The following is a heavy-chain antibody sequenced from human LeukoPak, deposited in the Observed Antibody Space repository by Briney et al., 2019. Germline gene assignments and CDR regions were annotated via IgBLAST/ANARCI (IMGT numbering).Heavy chain of an antibody. J-gene: IGHJ4*02. CDR3: VRDRFPGYSSSWDLDY. D-gene: IGHD6-13*01. CDR2: ISSNGGST. CDR1: GFTFSSYA. Sequence: GGSLRLSCAASGFTFSSYAMHWVRQAPGKGLEYVSAISSNGGSTYYANSVKGRFTISRDNSKNTLYLQMGSLRAEDMAVYYCVRDRFPGYSSSWDLDYWGQGTLVTVSS. V-gene: IGHV3-64*01.